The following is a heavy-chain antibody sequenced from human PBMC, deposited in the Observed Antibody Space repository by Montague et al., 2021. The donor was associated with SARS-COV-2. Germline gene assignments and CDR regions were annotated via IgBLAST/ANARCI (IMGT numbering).Heavy chain of an antibody. CDR1: GASISSSMKY. Sequence: SETLSLTCTVSGASISSSMKYWGWIRQPPGKGLEWIGIIFYSGVTYYSPSLESRVTIFVDTSKNEFSLKLYSVTAADTAVYYCARVGCSSYVFNWFDPWGQGTLVTVSS. CDR2: IFYSGVT. D-gene: IGHD2-2*01. V-gene: IGHV4-39*01. CDR3: ARVGCSSYVFNWFDP. J-gene: IGHJ5*02.